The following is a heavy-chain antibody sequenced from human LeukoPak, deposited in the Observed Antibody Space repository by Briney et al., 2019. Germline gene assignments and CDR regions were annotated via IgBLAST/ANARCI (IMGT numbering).Heavy chain of an antibody. D-gene: IGHD3-3*01. V-gene: IGHV1-2*02. CDR3: AKARFLERSDAFDI. CDR2: SNPNSGGT. Sequence: GASVKLSCNASGYTFSGYYMQWGRQAPGQGLEWMGWSNPNSGGTNYTQKFQGRVTMTRDTSISTAYMELSRLRSDDTAVYYCAKARFLERSDAFDIWGQGTMVTVSS. CDR1: GYTFSGYY. J-gene: IGHJ3*02.